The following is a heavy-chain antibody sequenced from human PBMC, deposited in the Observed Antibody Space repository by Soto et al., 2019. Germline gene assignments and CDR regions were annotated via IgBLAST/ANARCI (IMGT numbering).Heavy chain of an antibody. D-gene: IGHD6-19*01. CDR1: GYTFTSYG. CDR3: AWDASSGWSGANWFDP. Sequence: QVQLVQSGAEVKKPGASVKVSCKASGYTFTSYGISWVRQAPGLGLEWMGWISAYNSNTNYAQKLQGRVTMTTDTSTSTAYMELRSLRSDDTAVYYWAWDASSGWSGANWFDPWGQGTLVTVSS. V-gene: IGHV1-18*01. CDR2: ISAYNSNT. J-gene: IGHJ5*02.